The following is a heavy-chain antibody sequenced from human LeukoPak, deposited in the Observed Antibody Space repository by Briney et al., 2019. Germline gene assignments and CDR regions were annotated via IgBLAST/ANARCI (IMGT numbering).Heavy chain of an antibody. Sequence: GGSLRLSCGASGFTFSSYGMHWVRQAPGKGVEGGAFMWYEGTNKHYADSVKGRLTISRDNYKNTLYLQMNSLRVEDTAVYYCARDRYSSSSGVDYWGQGTLVTVSS. CDR3: ARDRYSSSSGVDY. CDR1: GFTFSSYG. V-gene: IGHV3-33*01. J-gene: IGHJ4*02. D-gene: IGHD6-6*01. CDR2: MWYEGTNK.